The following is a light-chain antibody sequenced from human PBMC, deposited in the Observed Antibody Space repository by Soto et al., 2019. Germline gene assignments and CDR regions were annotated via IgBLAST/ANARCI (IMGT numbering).Light chain of an antibody. CDR2: DAS. Sequence: EIVLTQSPATLSLSLGERATFSCRASQSVSSYLAWYQQKPGQAPRLLIYDASTRATGIAARFSGSGSRTDFTLTISSLEPEDFAVYYCQQHNNWPPSITFGQGTRLEIK. J-gene: IGKJ5*01. CDR3: QQHNNWPPSIT. CDR1: QSVSSY. V-gene: IGKV3-11*01.